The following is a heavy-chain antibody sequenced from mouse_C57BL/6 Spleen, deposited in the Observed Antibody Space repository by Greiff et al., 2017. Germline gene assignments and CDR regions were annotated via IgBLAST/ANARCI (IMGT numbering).Heavy chain of an antibody. CDR1: GYTFTGYW. D-gene: IGHD2-4*01. J-gene: IGHJ3*01. Sequence: QVQLQQPGAELVKPGASVKLSCKASGYTFTGYWMHWVKQRPGQGLEWIGMIHPNSGGTNYNEKFKSKATLTVDKSSSPAYMQLRSLTSEDCAVYYCANYDYEAYWGKGTLVTVSA. CDR2: IHPNSGGT. V-gene: IGHV1-64*01. CDR3: ANYDYEAY.